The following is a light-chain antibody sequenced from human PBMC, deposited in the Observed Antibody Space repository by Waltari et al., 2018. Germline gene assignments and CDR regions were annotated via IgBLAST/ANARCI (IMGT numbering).Light chain of an antibody. J-gene: IGKJ1*01. CDR2: GAS. V-gene: IGKV3-20*01. Sequence: IVLTQSPGTLSLSPGGRATLSCRASQNIGNYLAWYQPKPGQAPRLLIYGASSRAAGIPDRFSGSGSGAAFSLTISRLEPEDFAVYYCQHHVRLPATFGQGTKV. CDR1: QNIGNY. CDR3: QHHVRLPAT.